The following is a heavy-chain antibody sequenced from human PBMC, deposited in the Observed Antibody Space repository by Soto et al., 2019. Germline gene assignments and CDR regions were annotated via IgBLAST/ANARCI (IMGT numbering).Heavy chain of an antibody. V-gene: IGHV2-5*02. J-gene: IGHJ4*02. CDR3: AHRYRVAGGYDY. Sequence: QITLKESGPTLVKPTQTLTLTCTFSGFSLSTSGVGVGWIRQPPGKALEWLALIYWDDDKRYSPSLKSRLTIPKDTNKNQVVPTMTNVDPVDTATYYCAHRYRVAGGYDYWGQGTLVTVSS. CDR1: GFSLSTSGVG. D-gene: IGHD5-12*01. CDR2: IYWDDDK.